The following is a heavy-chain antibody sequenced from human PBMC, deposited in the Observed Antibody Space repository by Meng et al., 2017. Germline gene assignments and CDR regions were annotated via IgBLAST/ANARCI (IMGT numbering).Heavy chain of an antibody. D-gene: IGHD4-23*01. V-gene: IGHV3-33*01. J-gene: IGHJ6*02. CDR3: ARVDGGNLFYYYYGMDV. CDR1: GFTFSSYG. Sequence: GESLKISCAASGFTFSSYGMHWVRQAPGKGLEWVAVIWYDGSNKYYADSVKGRFTISRDNSKNTLYLQMNSLGAEDTAVYYCARVDGGNLFYYYYGMDVWGQGTTVTVSS. CDR2: IWYDGSNK.